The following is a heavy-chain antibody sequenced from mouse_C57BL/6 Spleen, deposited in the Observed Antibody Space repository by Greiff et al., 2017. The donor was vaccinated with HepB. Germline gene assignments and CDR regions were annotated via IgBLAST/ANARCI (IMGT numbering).Heavy chain of an antibody. CDR3: ARDSNYWYFDV. CDR2: IDPSDSET. Sequence: QVQLQQPGAELVRPGSSVKLSCKASGYTFTSYWMHWVKQRPIQGLEWIGNIDPSDSETHYNQKFKDKATLTVDKSSSTAYMQLSSLTSEDSAVYYCARDSNYWYFDVGHRDHGHRLL. J-gene: IGHJ1*03. D-gene: IGHD2-5*01. CDR1: GYTFTSYW. V-gene: IGHV1-52*01.